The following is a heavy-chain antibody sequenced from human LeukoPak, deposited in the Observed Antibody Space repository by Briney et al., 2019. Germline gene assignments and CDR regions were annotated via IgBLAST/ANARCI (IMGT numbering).Heavy chain of an antibody. CDR2: ISGSGGST. Sequence: PGGSLRLSCAASGFTFSSYAMSWVRQAPGKGLEWVSAISGSGGSTYYADSVKGRFTISRDNSKNTLYLQMNSQRPDDTAVYYCAKTSDQLLYSKFDFWGQGTLVTVSS. V-gene: IGHV3-23*01. CDR3: AKTSDQLLYSKFDF. CDR1: GFTFSSYA. D-gene: IGHD2-2*02. J-gene: IGHJ4*02.